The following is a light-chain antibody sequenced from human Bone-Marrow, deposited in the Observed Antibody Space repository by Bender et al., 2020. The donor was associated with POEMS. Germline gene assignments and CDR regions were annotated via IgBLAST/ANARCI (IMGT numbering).Light chain of an antibody. CDR2: SDN. V-gene: IGLV1-44*01. J-gene: IGLJ3*02. CDR3: AAWEDGLSGGV. Sequence: QSVLTQAPSASGAPGLRVTIPCSGSSSNIASNTVDWYQHLPGTAPKVLIYSDNQRPSGVPDRFYAFKSGTSASLAISGLQSEDEADYYCAAWEDGLSGGVFGGGTKLTVL. CDR1: SSNIASNT.